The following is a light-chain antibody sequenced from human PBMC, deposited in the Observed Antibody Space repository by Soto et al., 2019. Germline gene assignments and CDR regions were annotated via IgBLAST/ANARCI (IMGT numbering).Light chain of an antibody. Sequence: IHTIRSPSSLSASVGARITITSRASQGISNYLAWYQQKPGKVPKLLIYAASTLQSGVPSRFSGSGSGTDFTLTISSLQSEDFATYYCQQYYSYPFTFGQGTRVEIK. J-gene: IGKJ5*01. CDR3: QQYYSYPFT. CDR2: AAS. V-gene: IGKV1-27*01. CDR1: QGISNY.